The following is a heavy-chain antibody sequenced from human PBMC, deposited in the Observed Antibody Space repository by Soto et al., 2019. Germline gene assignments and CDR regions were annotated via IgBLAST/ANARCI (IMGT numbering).Heavy chain of an antibody. CDR2: IIPFFGTA. J-gene: IGHJ4*02. CDR1: GGTFSTFG. CDR3: AKSAPMDAGDKYYYDF. Sequence: SVKVSCKASGGTFSTFGISWVRQAPGQGLEWMGGIIPFFGTARYSQKFEDRITITADESTNTVYMDLRSLTSEDTAIYYCAKSAPMDAGDKYYYDFWGQGAPVTVSS. V-gene: IGHV1-69*13. D-gene: IGHD4-17*01.